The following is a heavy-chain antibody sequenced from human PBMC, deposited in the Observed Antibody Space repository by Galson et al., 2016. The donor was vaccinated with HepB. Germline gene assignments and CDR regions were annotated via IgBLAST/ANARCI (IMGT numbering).Heavy chain of an antibody. CDR3: AREAIEDVGARAQDY. J-gene: IGHJ4*02. CDR1: GYIFISYY. Sequence: SVKVSCKASGYIFISYYLHWLRQAPGQGLEWMGIINPNGGTTTHAQKFQGRITMTRDTSTTTVYMELNSLTSEDTAIYYFAREAIEDVGARAQDYWGQGTLVTVSS. V-gene: IGHV1-46*01. CDR2: INPNGGTT. D-gene: IGHD4/OR15-4a*01.